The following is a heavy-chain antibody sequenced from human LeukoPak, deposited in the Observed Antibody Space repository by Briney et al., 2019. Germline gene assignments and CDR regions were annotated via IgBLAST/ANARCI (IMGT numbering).Heavy chain of an antibody. V-gene: IGHV1-46*01. CDR2: INPSGGST. J-gene: IGHJ4*02. CDR3: AREEVDYGATFAH. CDR1: GYTFTSYY. Sequence: GASVKVSCKASGYTFTSYYMHWVRQAPGQGLEWMGIINPSGGSTSYAQKFQGRVTMTRDTSISTAYMELSRLRSDDTAVYYCAREEVDYGATFAHWGQGTLVTVSS. D-gene: IGHD4-17*01.